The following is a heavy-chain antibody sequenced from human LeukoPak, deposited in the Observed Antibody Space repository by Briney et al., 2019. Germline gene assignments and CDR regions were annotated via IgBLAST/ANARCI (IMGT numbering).Heavy chain of an antibody. CDR3: ARGEGYYFDY. Sequence: PGGSLRLSCAASEFTFSSYTMNWVRQAPGKGLEWASSISGSSSYIYYADSVKGRFTISRDNAKNSLYLQMNSLRAEDTAVYYCARGEGYYFDYWGQGTLVTVSS. V-gene: IGHV3-21*01. CDR1: EFTFSSYT. J-gene: IGHJ4*02. CDR2: ISGSSSYI.